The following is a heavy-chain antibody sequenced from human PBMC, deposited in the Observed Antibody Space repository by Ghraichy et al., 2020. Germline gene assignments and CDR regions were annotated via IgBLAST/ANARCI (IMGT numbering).Heavy chain of an antibody. CDR1: GFTFNSYW. D-gene: IGHD6-13*01. Sequence: GGSLRLSCAASGFTFNSYWMSWVRQAPGKGLEWVANIKRDGSLKYYVDSVKGRFTISRDNAKNSLYLQMNSLRAEDTAMYYCARDLDLAAPGSDFDYWGQGTLVTVSS. CDR3: ARDLDLAAPGSDFDY. J-gene: IGHJ4*02. CDR2: IKRDGSLK. V-gene: IGHV3-7*01.